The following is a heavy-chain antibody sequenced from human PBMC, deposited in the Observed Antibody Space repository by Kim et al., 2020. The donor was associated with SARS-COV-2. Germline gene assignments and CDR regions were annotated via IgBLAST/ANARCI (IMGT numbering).Heavy chain of an antibody. CDR2: IKQDGSEK. Sequence: GGSLRLSCAASGFTFSSYWMSWVRQAPGKGLEWVANIKQDGSEKYYVDSVKGRFTISRDNAKNSLYLQMNSLRAEDTAVYYCARDPRRSYYYYGMDVWGQGTTVTVSS. V-gene: IGHV3-7*03. CDR3: ARDPRRSYYYYGMDV. CDR1: GFTFSSYW. J-gene: IGHJ6*02.